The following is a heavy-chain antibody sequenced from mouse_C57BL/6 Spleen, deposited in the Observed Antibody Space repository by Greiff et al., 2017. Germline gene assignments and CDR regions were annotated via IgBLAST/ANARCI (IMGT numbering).Heavy chain of an antibody. CDR1: GFNIKDYY. CDR2: IDPGDGDT. J-gene: IGHJ3*01. Sequence: EVQLVESGAELVKPGASVKLSCPASGFNIKDYYMHWVKQRTEQGLERIGRIDPGDGDTKYPPKFQGKATITADTSANNAYLQLSSLPSEDTAVYYCAAYYDGSRGYFAYWGQGTLVTVSA. CDR3: AAYYDGSRGYFAY. D-gene: IGHD1-1*01. V-gene: IGHV14-2*01.